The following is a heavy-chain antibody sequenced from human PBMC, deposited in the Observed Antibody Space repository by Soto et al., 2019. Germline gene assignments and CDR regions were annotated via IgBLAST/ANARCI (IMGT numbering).Heavy chain of an antibody. D-gene: IGHD5-12*01. CDR1: GYTFTSYG. Sequence: ASVKVSCKASGYTFTSYGISWVRQAPGQGLEWMGWISAYNGNTNYAQKLQGRVTMTTDTSTSTAYMELRSLRSDDTAVYYCAYIKRDGYNLNWFDPWGQGTLVTVSS. CDR3: AYIKRDGYNLNWFDP. CDR2: ISAYNGNT. J-gene: IGHJ5*02. V-gene: IGHV1-18*01.